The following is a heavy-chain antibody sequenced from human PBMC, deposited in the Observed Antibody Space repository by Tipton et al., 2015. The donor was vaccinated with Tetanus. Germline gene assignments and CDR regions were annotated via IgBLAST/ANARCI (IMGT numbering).Heavy chain of an antibody. Sequence: TLSLTCTVSGGSINSYYWSWLRLPPGKGLEWIGYIYFSGHTKYNPSLNSRVTMSVDTSNNQFSPRLTSVTEADTAIYYCARHSGWYNFYNGMDVWGQGTTVTVPS. V-gene: IGHV4-59*08. CDR3: ARHSGWYNFYNGMDV. CDR1: GGSINSYY. D-gene: IGHD6-19*01. J-gene: IGHJ6*02. CDR2: IYFSGHT.